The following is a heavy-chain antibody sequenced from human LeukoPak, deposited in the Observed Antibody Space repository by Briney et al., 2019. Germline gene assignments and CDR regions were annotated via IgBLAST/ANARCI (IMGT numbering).Heavy chain of an antibody. J-gene: IGHJ4*02. V-gene: IGHV4-59*02. Sequence: KPSETLSLTCTVSGGSVSDYYWSWIRQSPGKRLEWIAYIYYTGSTNYNPSLKSRVTISADTSKNQFYLKLNSVTAADTAVYYCASRKLGNDYWGQGTLVTVSS. CDR1: GGSVSDYY. CDR2: IYYTGST. D-gene: IGHD7-27*01. CDR3: ASRKLGNDY.